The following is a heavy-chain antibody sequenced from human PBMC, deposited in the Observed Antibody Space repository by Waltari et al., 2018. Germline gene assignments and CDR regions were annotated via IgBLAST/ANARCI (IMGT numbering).Heavy chain of an antibody. CDR2: IYYSGST. Sequence: QVQLQESGPGLVKPSETLSLTCTVSGGSISSHYWSWIRQPPGKGLEWIGYIYYSGSTNYNPSLKSRVTISVDTSKNQFSLKLSSVTAADTAVYYCARDKGRLRELNPGGFDPWGQGTLVTVSS. CDR3: ARDKGRLRELNPGGFDP. V-gene: IGHV4-59*11. CDR1: GGSISSHY. D-gene: IGHD1-26*01. J-gene: IGHJ5*02.